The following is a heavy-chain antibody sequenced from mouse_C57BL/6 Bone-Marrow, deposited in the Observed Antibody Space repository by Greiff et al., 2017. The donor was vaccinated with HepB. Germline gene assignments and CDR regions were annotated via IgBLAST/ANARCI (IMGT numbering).Heavy chain of an antibody. J-gene: IGHJ3*01. CDR3: ARRASRISWLAY. CDR1: GYTFTSYW. D-gene: IGHD3-1*01. Sequence: QVQLQQPGAEFVKPGASVKLSCKASGYTFTSYWMQWVNQRPGQGLEWIGEIDPSDRYINYNQKFKGKATLTVDTSSSTAYMQHRSLTSEDSAVYYCARRASRISWLAYWGQGTRVTVSA. CDR2: IDPSDRYI. V-gene: IGHV1-50*01.